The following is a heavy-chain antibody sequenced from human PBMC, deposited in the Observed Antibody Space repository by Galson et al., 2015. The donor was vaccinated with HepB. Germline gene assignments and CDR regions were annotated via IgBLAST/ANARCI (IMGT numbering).Heavy chain of an antibody. Sequence: SLRLSCAASGFTFTFYAMSWLRQAPGKGLEWVSVIGHSGGDIHYADSVNGRFTISRDNSKNTLYLQMNSLRAEDTAVYYCALGSSGWYDWFDPWGQGTLVTVSS. V-gene: IGHV3-23*01. CDR3: ALGSSGWYDWFDP. CDR1: GFTFTFYA. CDR2: IGHSGGDI. J-gene: IGHJ5*02. D-gene: IGHD6-19*01.